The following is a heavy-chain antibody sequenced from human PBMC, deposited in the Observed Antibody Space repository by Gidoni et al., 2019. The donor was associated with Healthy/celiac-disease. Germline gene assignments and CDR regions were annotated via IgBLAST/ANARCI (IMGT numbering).Heavy chain of an antibody. Sequence: QVQLGQSGAEVTKPGASVKVSCQASGYTFTGYYMHWVRQAPGQGLGWMGWINPNSGGTNYAQKFQGWVTMTRDTSISTAYMELSRLRSDDTAVYYCARDQGGSYYPYWGQGTLVTVSS. V-gene: IGHV1-2*04. CDR1: GYTFTGYY. J-gene: IGHJ4*02. CDR3: ARDQGGSYYPY. D-gene: IGHD1-26*01. CDR2: INPNSGGT.